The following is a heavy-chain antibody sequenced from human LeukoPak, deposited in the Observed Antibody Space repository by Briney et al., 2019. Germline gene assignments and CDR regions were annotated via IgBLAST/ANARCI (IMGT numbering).Heavy chain of an antibody. J-gene: IGHJ6*02. V-gene: IGHV3-7*03. CDR3: ARNNGMDV. CDR1: GFTLSNHW. Sequence: PGGSLRLSCAASGFTLSNHWMTWVRQVPGRGPEWVANVNRDGSETYYLDSVKGRFTISKDNAKNSLYLQTNSLRAEDTALYHCARNNGMDVWGQGTTVIVSS. CDR2: VNRDGSET.